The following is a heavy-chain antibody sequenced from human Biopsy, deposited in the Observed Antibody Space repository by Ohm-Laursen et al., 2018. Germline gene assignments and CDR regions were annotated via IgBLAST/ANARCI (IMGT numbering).Heavy chain of an antibody. J-gene: IGHJ4*02. CDR1: GFGVNTYG. CDR2: ISNDGDIK. V-gene: IGHV3-30*18. Sequence: SLRLSCTAPGFGVNTYGMHWVRQAPGKGLEWVSLISNDGDIKYSADSMEGRFTISRDNSRNTLFLQMNSLKAEDTAVYYCAKDRFPYTSGYSSVFEYWGQGTLVTVSS. CDR3: AKDRFPYTSGYSSVFEY. D-gene: IGHD3-22*01.